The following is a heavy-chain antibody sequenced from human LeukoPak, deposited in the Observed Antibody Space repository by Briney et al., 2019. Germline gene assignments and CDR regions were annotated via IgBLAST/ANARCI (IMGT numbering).Heavy chain of an antibody. V-gene: IGHV3-13*01. CDR1: GFTFSRYD. J-gene: IGHJ4*02. CDR2: FHTDGGI. CDR3: ARGSGPGVTTIDS. Sequence: PGGSLRLSCAASGFTFSRYDMHWVRRAPGRGLEWVSAFHTDGGIYYLDSVKGRFTISREDAKNSLYLQMNTLRAGDTAVYYCARGSGPGVTTIDSWGQGTLVIVSS. D-gene: IGHD4-17*01.